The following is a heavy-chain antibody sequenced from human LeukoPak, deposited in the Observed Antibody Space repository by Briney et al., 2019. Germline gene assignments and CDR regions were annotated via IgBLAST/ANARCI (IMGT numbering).Heavy chain of an antibody. V-gene: IGHV3-21*01. CDR3: ARDREYYDSRASLDY. Sequence: PGGSLRLSCAASGFTFSSYSMNWVRQAPGKGLEWVSPISSSSSYIYYADSVKGRFTISRDNAKNSLYLQMNSLRAEDTAVYYCARDREYYDSRASLDYWGQGTLVTVSS. D-gene: IGHD3-22*01. J-gene: IGHJ4*02. CDR2: ISSSSSYI. CDR1: GFTFSSYS.